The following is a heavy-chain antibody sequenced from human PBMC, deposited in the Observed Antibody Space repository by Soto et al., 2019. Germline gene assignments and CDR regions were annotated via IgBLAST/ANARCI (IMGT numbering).Heavy chain of an antibody. CDR1: GGSSSGHA. Sequence: LTCTVRGGSSSGHAWFWIRKPAGKGREWIGYIYLSGSTSYNPSLRSRVTMSLDTSSNQILLNLTSVTAAATAVFYCVRGRLYSVYYFWAQGILVTVYS. J-gene: IGHJ4*02. D-gene: IGHD5-12*01. CDR2: IYLSGST. CDR3: VRGRLYSVYYF. V-gene: IGHV4-4*07.